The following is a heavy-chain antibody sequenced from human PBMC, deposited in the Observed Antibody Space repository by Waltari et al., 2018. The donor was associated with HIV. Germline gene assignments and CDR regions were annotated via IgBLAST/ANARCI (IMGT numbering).Heavy chain of an antibody. Sequence: EVQLVESGGGLVKPGGSLSLSCAASGFTFSSYSMNWVRQAPGKGLEWVSSISSSSSYIYYADSVKGRFTISRDNAKNSLYLQMNSLRAEDTAVYYCARARVAATALVDYWGQGTLVTVSS. CDR1: GFTFSSYS. V-gene: IGHV3-21*01. J-gene: IGHJ4*02. CDR2: ISSSSSYI. CDR3: ARARVAATALVDY. D-gene: IGHD2-15*01.